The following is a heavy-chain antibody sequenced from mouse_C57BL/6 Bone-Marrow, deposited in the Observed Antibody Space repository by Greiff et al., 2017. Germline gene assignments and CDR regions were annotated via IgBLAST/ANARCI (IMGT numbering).Heavy chain of an antibody. D-gene: IGHD4-1*01. J-gene: IGHJ3*01. CDR1: GYTFTSYW. V-gene: IGHV1-50*01. CDR3: ATWGWFAY. CDR2: IDPSASYT. Sequence: VQLQQPGAELVKPGASVKLSCKASGYTFTSYWMQWVKQRPGQGLEWIGEIDPSASYTNYNQKFKGKATLTVDTSSSTAYMQLSSLTSEDSAVYYCATWGWFAYWGQGTLVTVSA.